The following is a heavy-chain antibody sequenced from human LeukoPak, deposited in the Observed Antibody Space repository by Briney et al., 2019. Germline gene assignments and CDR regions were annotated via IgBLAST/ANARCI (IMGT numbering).Heavy chain of an antibody. J-gene: IGHJ4*02. Sequence: GRSLRLSCAASGFTFSSYGMHWVRQAPGKGLEWVAVISYGGSNKFYADSVKGRFTISRDNAKNSLYLQMNSLRAEDTAAYYCARGGAADYWGQGTLVTVSS. V-gene: IGHV3-30*03. CDR2: ISYGGSNK. CDR1: GFTFSSYG. CDR3: ARGGAADY. D-gene: IGHD1-26*01.